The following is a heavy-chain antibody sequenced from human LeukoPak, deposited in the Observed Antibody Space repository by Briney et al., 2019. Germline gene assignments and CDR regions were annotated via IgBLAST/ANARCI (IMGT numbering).Heavy chain of an antibody. V-gene: IGHV3-43*02. CDR3: AKDMAYYYDSSVVIDY. D-gene: IGHD3-22*01. CDR2: ISGDGDTT. J-gene: IGHJ4*02. Sequence: GGSLRLSCVASGFTFDDYAMHWVRQTPGKGLEWVSLISGDGDTTYSADSVKGRFTISRDNFKNSLYLQMNSLRTEDTALYYCAKDMAYYYDSSVVIDYWGQGTLVTVSS. CDR1: GFTFDDYA.